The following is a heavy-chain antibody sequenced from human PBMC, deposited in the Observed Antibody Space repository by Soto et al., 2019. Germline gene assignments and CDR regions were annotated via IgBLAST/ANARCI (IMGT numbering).Heavy chain of an antibody. CDR2: IYYSCST. D-gene: IGHD3-10*02. Sequence: QVQLQESGPGLVKPSETLSLTCTVSGDSISSCYWYWIRLPQRPGMEWYGYIYYSCSTNSNPSLKSRVSLSVDTSKNPFSRKLLCVPAADTAVSFRARSVFGWGVCSDPGGKGPRVTFSP. J-gene: IGHJ5*02. V-gene: IGHV4-59*13. CDR3: ARSVFGWGVCSDP. CDR1: GDSISSCY.